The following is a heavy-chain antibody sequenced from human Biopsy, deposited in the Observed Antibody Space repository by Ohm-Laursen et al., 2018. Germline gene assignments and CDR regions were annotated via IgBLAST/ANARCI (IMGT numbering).Heavy chain of an antibody. D-gene: IGHD6-19*01. J-gene: IGHJ4*02. CDR1: GDSLTSGPEN. CDR3: ARGRRTSGWPYFDN. V-gene: IGHV4-61*01. CDR2: VYSGGNT. Sequence: GTLSLTCTVSGDSLTSGPENWSWIRQSPGQGLEYIGFVYSGGNTNYNPSLKNRVTMSVDTSKNQFYLKLYSVTAADTAVYYCARGRRTSGWPYFDNWGQGALVIVSP.